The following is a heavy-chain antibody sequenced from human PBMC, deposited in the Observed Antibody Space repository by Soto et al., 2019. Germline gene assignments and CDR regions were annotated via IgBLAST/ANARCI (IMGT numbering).Heavy chain of an antibody. CDR3: ARDLLVFGYTYGDV. V-gene: IGHV1-69*12. CDR2: IIPIDATV. CDR1: GGTFSNFA. J-gene: IGHJ6*01. Sequence: QVQLVQSGAEVKKPGSSVKVSCKASGGTFSNFALISWVRQAPGQGLEWMGGIIPIDATVNYAQKFQGRITLTADESTTTAYMDLGSLSSEDTAVYYCARDLLVFGYTYGDVWGQGTTVTVSS. D-gene: IGHD3-10*02.